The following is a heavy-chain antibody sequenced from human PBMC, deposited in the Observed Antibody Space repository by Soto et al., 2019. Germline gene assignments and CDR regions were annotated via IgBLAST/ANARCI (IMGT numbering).Heavy chain of an antibody. CDR2: ISYRVDT. J-gene: IGHJ4*02. CDR1: GDSFSSDDYY. Sequence: SETLSLTCTVSGDSFSSDDYYWSWIRQPPGKGLEWIGYISYRVDTYYSPSLKSRVTMSIDTSKNQFSLNVSSVTAADTAVYYCARVAGVAYCGGDCYHFDYWGQGTLVTVYS. V-gene: IGHV4-30-4*01. CDR3: ARVAGVAYCGGDCYHFDY. D-gene: IGHD2-21*02.